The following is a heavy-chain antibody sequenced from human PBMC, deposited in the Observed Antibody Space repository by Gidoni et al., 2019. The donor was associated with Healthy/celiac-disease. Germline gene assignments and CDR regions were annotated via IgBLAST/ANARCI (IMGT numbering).Heavy chain of an antibody. V-gene: IGHV3-33*01. CDR3: ARPNVPRWEQQLVNSVYYYGMDV. CDR2: IWYDGSNK. J-gene: IGHJ6*02. D-gene: IGHD6-13*01. Sequence: GLEWVAVIWYDGSNKYYADSVKGRFTISRDNSKNTLYLQMNSLRAEDTAVYYCARPNVPRWEQQLVNSVYYYGMDVWGQGTTVTVSS.